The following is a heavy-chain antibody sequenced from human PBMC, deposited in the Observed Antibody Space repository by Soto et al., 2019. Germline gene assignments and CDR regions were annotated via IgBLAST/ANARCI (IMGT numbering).Heavy chain of an antibody. J-gene: IGHJ5*02. V-gene: IGHV2-5*02. CDR1: GFSLSTSGVG. CDR2: IYWDDDK. CDR3: AHSRRNDVLMVYAIRWNWFDP. Sequence: QITLKESGPTLVKPTQTLTLTCTFSGFSLSTSGVGVGWIRQPPGKALEWLALIYWDDDKRYSPSLKSRLTLTKDTSKTQVVLTMTNIDPVDTATYYCAHSRRNDVLMVYAIRWNWFDPWGQGTLVTVSS. D-gene: IGHD2-8*01.